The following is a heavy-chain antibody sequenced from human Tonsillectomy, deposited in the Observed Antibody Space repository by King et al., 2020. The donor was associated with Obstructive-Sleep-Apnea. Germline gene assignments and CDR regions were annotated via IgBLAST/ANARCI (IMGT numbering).Heavy chain of an antibody. CDR1: GYSISSGYY. CDR2: IYQSGRT. CDR3: ARDLMTTVVSTGGY. V-gene: IGHV4-38-2*02. Sequence: VQLQESGPGLVKPSETLSLTCTVSGYSISSGYYWGWIRQPPGKGLEWIGSIYQSGRTYYNPSLKSGVTISVDTSKNQFSLKRSSVTAADTAVYYCARDLMTTVVSTGGYWGQGTLVTVSS. D-gene: IGHD4-23*01. J-gene: IGHJ4*02.